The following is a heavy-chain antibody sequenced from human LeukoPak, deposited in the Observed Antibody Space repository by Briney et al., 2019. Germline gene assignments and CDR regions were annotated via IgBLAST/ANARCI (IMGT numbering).Heavy chain of an antibody. CDR3: ARRAAGTFDY. CDR1: GYTFTGYY. J-gene: IGHJ4*02. Sequence: ASVKVSCKASGYTFTGYYMHWVRQAPGQGLEWMGWINPNSGGTNYAQKFQVRGTMTRDTSISIAYMELSRLGSDDTAVYYCARRAAGTFDYWGQGTLVTVSS. CDR2: INPNSGGT. V-gene: IGHV1-2*02. D-gene: IGHD6-13*01.